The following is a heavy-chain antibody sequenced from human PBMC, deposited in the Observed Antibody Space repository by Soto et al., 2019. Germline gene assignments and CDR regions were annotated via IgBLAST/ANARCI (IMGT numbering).Heavy chain of an antibody. Sequence: GGSLRLSCAASGFTFDDYAMHWVRQAPGKGLEWVSGISWNSGSIGYADSVKGRFTISRDNAKNSLYLQMNSLRAEDTALYYCEKGLPRLHAGNYYYYGMDVWGQGTTVTVSS. J-gene: IGHJ6*02. D-gene: IGHD2-15*01. CDR1: GFTFDDYA. V-gene: IGHV3-9*01. CDR2: ISWNSGSI. CDR3: EKGLPRLHAGNYYYYGMDV.